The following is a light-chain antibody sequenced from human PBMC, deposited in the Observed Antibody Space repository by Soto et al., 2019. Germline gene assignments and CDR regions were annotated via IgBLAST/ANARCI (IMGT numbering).Light chain of an antibody. CDR1: SGDVGGYNF. CDR3: SSYSSKSTPV. V-gene: IGLV2-14*01. J-gene: IGLJ3*02. CDR2: EVT. Sequence: QSALTQPASVSGTPGQSITISCTGTSGDVGGYNFVSWYQQHPGEGPKLIIYEVTNRPSGVSDRFSGSKSGYTGSLTISGLQADDEGDYYCSSYSSKSTPVFGGGPKLTVL.